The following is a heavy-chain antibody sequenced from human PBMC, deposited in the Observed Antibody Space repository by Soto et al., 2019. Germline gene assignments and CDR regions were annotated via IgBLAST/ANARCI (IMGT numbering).Heavy chain of an antibody. J-gene: IGHJ5*02. CDR3: ARDRVVVVSLGFDP. D-gene: IGHD2-15*01. V-gene: IGHV4-31*03. Sequence: QVQLQESGPGLVKPSQTLSLTCTVSGGSISCGGYYWSWIRQHPGKGLEWIGYIYYSGSTYYNPSLKSRVTISVDTSKNQFSLKLSSVTAADTAVYYCARDRVVVVSLGFDPWGQGTLVTVSS. CDR1: GGSISCGGYY. CDR2: IYYSGST.